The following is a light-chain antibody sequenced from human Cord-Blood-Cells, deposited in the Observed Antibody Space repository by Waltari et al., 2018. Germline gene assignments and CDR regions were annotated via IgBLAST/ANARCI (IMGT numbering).Light chain of an antibody. CDR3: QQSYSTPFT. CDR1: QSISSY. J-gene: IGKJ3*01. Sequence: DLQMTQSPYSLSASVGDRVTITCRASQSISSYLNWYQQKPGKAPKLLIYAASSLQSGVPSRFSGSGSGTDFTLTISSLQPEDFATYYCQQSYSTPFTFGPGTKVDIK. CDR2: AAS. V-gene: IGKV1-39*01.